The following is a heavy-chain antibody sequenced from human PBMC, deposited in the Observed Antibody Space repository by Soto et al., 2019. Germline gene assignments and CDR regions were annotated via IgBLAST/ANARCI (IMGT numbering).Heavy chain of an antibody. CDR1: GFTFTSYA. CDR2: ISGAGSNT. V-gene: IGHV3-23*01. Sequence: GGSLRLSCAASGFTFTSYAMAWVRQAPGKGLEWVAGISGAGSNTYYADSVRGRFTISRDNSKNTLFLQMNSLRADDTAVYYCAKGGVGYGSGRYYSGQWGQGTLVTVSS. D-gene: IGHD3-10*01. CDR3: AKGGVGYGSGRYYSGQ. J-gene: IGHJ4*02.